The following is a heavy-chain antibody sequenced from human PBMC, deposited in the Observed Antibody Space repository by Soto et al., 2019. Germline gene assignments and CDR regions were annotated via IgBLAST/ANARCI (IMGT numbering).Heavy chain of an antibody. D-gene: IGHD3-10*01. J-gene: IGHJ6*02. CDR2: ISHGGNEK. CDR3: AKVSSDRGYYYFAMDV. CDR1: GVIFSSYA. V-gene: IGHV3-30*18. Sequence: QVQLLESGGGVVQPGRSLRLSCAASGVIFSSYAMHWVRQAPGKGLEWVAVISHGGNEKYYADSVEGRFTISRDNSKNMVYLQMNGLRPEDTAVYYCAKVSSDRGYYYFAMDVWGQGTTVTVSS.